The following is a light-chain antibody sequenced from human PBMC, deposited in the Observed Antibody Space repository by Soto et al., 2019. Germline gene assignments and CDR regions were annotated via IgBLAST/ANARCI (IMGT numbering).Light chain of an antibody. Sequence: DIQMTQSPSSLSTSVGDRVTMTCRASQNISKYLNWYQKTPGKAPKLLIYGASNLQNGVPSRFSGSGSGTEFTLTNSNLQPEDSATYYCQHSYNPVAFTFGGGTPVQI. CDR3: QHSYNPVAFT. J-gene: IGKJ4*01. CDR2: GAS. V-gene: IGKV1-39*01. CDR1: QNISKY.